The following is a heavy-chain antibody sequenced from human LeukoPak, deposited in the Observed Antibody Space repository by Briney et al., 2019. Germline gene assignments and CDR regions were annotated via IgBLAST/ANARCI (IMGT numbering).Heavy chain of an antibody. CDR3: ARRSSSWKNWFDP. V-gene: IGHV3-53*01. D-gene: IGHD6-13*01. CDR2: IYNDGST. Sequence: GGSLRLSCAASGLTVSSSYMSWVRQAPGKGLEWVSIIYNDGSTYYADSMKGRFTISRDNSKNTLYLQVNSLRAEDTAVYYCARRSSSWKNWFDPWGQGTLVTVSS. J-gene: IGHJ5*02. CDR1: GLTVSSSY.